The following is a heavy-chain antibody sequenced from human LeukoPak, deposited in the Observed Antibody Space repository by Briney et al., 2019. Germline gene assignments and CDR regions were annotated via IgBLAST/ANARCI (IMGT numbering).Heavy chain of an antibody. J-gene: IGHJ1*01. V-gene: IGHV4-34*01. D-gene: IGHD6-13*01. CDR2: INHTGST. Sequence: KASETLSLTCAVYGGSFSGYYWSWIRQPPGKGLGWIGEINHTGSTNYNPSLKSRVTISVDTSKNQFSLKLSSVTAADTAVYYCARGRDRGIAAAGEYFQHWGQGTLVTVSS. CDR1: GGSFSGYY. CDR3: ARGRDRGIAAAGEYFQH.